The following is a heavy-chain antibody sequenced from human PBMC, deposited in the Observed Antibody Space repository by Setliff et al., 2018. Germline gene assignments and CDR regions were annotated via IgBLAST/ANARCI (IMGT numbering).Heavy chain of an antibody. D-gene: IGHD6-19*01. CDR1: GFNFSNYE. CDR2: ISWNSYHI. CDR3: VKSDRDSSGWYPDY. Sequence: GGSLRLSCSGSGFNFSNYEINWVRQAPGKGLEWVSGISWNSYHIDYAGSVRGRFTISRDNAKNSLYLQMNSLTTEDTAFNYCVKSDRDSSGWYPDYWGQGTLVTVSS. V-gene: IGHV3-9*01. J-gene: IGHJ4*02.